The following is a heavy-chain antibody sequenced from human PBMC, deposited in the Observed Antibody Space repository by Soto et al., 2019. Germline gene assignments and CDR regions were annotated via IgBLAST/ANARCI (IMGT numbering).Heavy chain of an antibody. CDR3: AKSHGGSGSYFFPFDY. CDR1: GFTFSSYA. J-gene: IGHJ4*02. D-gene: IGHD3-10*01. CDR2: ISGSGGST. V-gene: IGHV3-23*01. Sequence: GGSLRLSCAASGFTFSSYAMSWVRQAPGKGLEWVSAISGSGGSTYYADSVKGRFTISRDNSKNTLYLQMNSLRAEDTAVYYCAKSHGGSGSYFFPFDYWGQGTLVTVSS.